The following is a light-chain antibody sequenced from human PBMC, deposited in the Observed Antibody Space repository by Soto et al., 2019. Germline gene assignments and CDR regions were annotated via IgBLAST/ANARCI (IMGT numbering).Light chain of an antibody. CDR2: GAS. V-gene: IGKV3-20*01. CDR3: QKYGSSLTWT. Sequence: ELVMTQSPATMSVSPAARATLSCRSSQSVSSNLAWYQQKPGQAPRLLIYGASSRATGIPDRFSGSGSGTDFTLTIRRLEPEDLAVYYCQKYGSSLTWTFGNGNKVDIK. CDR1: QSVSSN. J-gene: IGKJ1*01.